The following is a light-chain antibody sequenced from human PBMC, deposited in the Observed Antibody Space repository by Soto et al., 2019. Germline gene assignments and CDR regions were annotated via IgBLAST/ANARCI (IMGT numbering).Light chain of an antibody. CDR2: GAA. V-gene: IGKV3-15*01. CDR1: QSVSRSY. Sequence: EIVLTQSPGTLSLSPGDRATLSCRASQSVSRSYLGWYQQKPGQAPRLLMYGAAARATGVPTRFSGSGSGTEFTLTISSLQSEDSAVYYCQQYNSWPPITFGQGTRLEIK. J-gene: IGKJ5*01. CDR3: QQYNSWPPIT.